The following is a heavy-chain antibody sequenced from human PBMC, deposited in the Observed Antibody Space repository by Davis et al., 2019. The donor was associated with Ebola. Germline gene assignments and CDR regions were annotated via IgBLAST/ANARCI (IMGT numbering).Heavy chain of an antibody. CDR3: AKQIPHLH. V-gene: IGHV3-23*01. CDR1: GFIFSEYA. CDR2: ISANDNRT. J-gene: IGHJ4*02. Sequence: GESLKISCVASGFIFSEYAMNWVRQAPGKGLEWVSSISANDNRTYYADSMKGRFSISRDNSKNTLYLHVSSLRPDDTAIYYCAKQIPHLHWGRGTLVTVSS.